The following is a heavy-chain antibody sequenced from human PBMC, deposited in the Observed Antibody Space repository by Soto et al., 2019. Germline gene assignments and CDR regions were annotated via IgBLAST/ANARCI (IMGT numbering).Heavy chain of an antibody. Sequence: GGSLRLSCAASGFPFSSYAMAWVRQAPGKGLEWVSALSGGGGSTYYADSVKGRFTISRDNSKDTLYLQMNRLKAEDTAVYYCEISCCGATCQTFFDYWGQGALVTVSS. V-gene: IGHV3-23*01. CDR1: GFPFSSYA. J-gene: IGHJ4*02. CDR3: EISCCGATCQTFFDY. CDR2: LSGGGGST. D-gene: IGHD2-15*01.